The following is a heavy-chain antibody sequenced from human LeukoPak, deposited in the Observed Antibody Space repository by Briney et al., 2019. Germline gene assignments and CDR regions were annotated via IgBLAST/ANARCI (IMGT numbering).Heavy chain of an antibody. V-gene: IGHV3-7*03. D-gene: IGHD6-13*01. CDR2: IKYDGSEK. CDR1: GFTFSSYW. CDR3: ARGVGHSSSWYRWGFDY. Sequence: GGSLRLSCAASGFTFSSYWMSWVRQAPGKGLEWVANIKYDGSEKYYVDSVKGRFTISRDIAKNSLYLQMNSLRAEDTAIYYCARGVGHSSSWYRWGFDYWGQGTLVTVSS. J-gene: IGHJ4*02.